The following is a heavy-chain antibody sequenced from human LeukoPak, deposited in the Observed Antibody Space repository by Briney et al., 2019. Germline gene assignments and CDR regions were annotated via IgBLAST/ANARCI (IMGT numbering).Heavy chain of an antibody. CDR1: GYTFTSYY. Sequence: ASVKVSCKASGYTFTSYYMHWVRQAPGQGLEWMGIINPSGGSTSYAQKFQGRVTMTRDTSTSTVYMELSSLRSEDTAVYYCASSYCDSSGYYYLFDYWGQGTLVTVSS. J-gene: IGHJ4*02. CDR3: ASSYCDSSGYYYLFDY. V-gene: IGHV1-46*01. D-gene: IGHD3-22*01. CDR2: INPSGGST.